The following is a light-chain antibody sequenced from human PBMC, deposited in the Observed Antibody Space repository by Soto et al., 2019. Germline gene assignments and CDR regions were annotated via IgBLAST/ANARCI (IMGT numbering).Light chain of an antibody. CDR1: NIGSKH. CDR2: YDT. CDR3: HVWDSSRDHPL. J-gene: IGLJ2*01. V-gene: IGLV3-21*04. Sequence: SSELTQPPSVSVAPGKTARITCGGINIGSKHVHWYQQKPGQAPVLVIYYDTDRPSGIPERFSGSNSGNTATLTISSVEAGDEADYYCHVWDSSRDHPLFGGGTKVTVL.